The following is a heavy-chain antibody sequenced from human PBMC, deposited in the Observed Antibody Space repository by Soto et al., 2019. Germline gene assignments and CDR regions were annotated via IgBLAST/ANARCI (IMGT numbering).Heavy chain of an antibody. CDR3: AKDGWDTMIVVVITLDEAFDI. Sequence: GSLRLSCAASGFTFSSYAMSWVRQAPGKGLEWVSAISGSGGSTYYADSVKGRFTISRDNSKNTLYLQMNSLRAEDTAVYYCAKDGWDTMIVVVITLDEAFDIWGQGTMVTVSS. CDR2: ISGSGGST. D-gene: IGHD3-22*01. J-gene: IGHJ3*02. V-gene: IGHV3-23*01. CDR1: GFTFSSYA.